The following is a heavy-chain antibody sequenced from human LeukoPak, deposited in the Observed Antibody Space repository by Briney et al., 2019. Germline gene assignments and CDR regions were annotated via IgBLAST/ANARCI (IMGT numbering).Heavy chain of an antibody. J-gene: IGHJ4*02. CDR3: ARHSRTYYDFDY. CDR2: IYYSGST. V-gene: IGHV4-59*08. CDR1: GGSISSYC. D-gene: IGHD1-26*01. Sequence: PSETLSLTCTVSGGSISSYCWSWIRQPPGKGLEWIGYIYYSGSTNYNPSLQSRVTISVDTSKNQFSLKLNSVTAADTAVYYCARHSRTYYDFDYWGQGTLVTVSS.